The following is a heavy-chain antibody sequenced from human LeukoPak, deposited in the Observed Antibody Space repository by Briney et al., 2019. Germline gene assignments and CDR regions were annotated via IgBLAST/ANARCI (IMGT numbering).Heavy chain of an antibody. D-gene: IGHD6-13*01. V-gene: IGHV3-21*01. J-gene: IGHJ4*02. Sequence: PGGSLRLSCAASGFTFNTYDMNWVRQAPGKGLEGVSFISSGGSFIYYADSVKGRFTISIDNANNSLFLQMNSLRAEDTAVYYCARIMRSYSSSDYWGQGTLVTVSS. CDR1: GFTFNTYD. CDR3: ARIMRSYSSSDY. CDR2: ISSGGSFI.